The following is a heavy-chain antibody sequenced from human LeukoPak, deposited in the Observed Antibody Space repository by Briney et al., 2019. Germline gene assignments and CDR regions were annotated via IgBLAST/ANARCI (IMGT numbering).Heavy chain of an antibody. CDR1: GYTFSGYY. J-gene: IGHJ5*02. CDR2: INPNTGGT. Sequence: ASVKVSCKASGYTFSGYYIHWVRQAPGQGLEWMGWINPNTGGTKYAQRFRDRVTMTRDTSISTAYMEVSRLRYDDTAVYYCARPLRVTMIRGAAFRASSDFDPWGQGTLVTVSS. D-gene: IGHD3-10*01. V-gene: IGHV1-2*02. CDR3: ARPLRVTMIRGAAFRASSDFDP.